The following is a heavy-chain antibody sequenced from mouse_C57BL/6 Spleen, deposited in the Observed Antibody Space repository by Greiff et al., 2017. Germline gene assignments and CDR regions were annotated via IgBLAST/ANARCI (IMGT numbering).Heavy chain of an antibody. CDR2: ISYDGSN. J-gene: IGHJ2*01. CDR3: ARDHYDGSRGGFDY. D-gene: IGHD1-1*01. Sequence: EVQLMQSGPGLVKPSPSLSLTCSVTGYSFTSGYYWNLIRQFPGNKLEWMGYISYDGSNNYNPSLKNRISITHDTSKNQLFLKLNSVTTEDTATYYWARDHYDGSRGGFDYWGQGTTRTVSS. V-gene: IGHV3-6*01. CDR1: GYSFTSGYY.